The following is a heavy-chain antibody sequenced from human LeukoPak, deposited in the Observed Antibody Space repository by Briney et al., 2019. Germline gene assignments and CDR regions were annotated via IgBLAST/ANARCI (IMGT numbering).Heavy chain of an antibody. CDR3: ASSLHGPQAQAFDI. D-gene: IGHD2-8*01. Sequence: GASLQISCKGSGYFFTTYWIGWVRQMPGKGLEWMGIIYPGDSDTRYSPSFQGQVTISADKSISTAYLQWSSLKASDTAMYYCASSLHGPQAQAFDIWGQGTMVTVSS. CDR1: GYFFTTYW. V-gene: IGHV5-51*01. CDR2: IYPGDSDT. J-gene: IGHJ3*02.